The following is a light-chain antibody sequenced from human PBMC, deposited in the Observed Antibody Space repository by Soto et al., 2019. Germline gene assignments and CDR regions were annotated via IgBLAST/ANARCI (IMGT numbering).Light chain of an antibody. V-gene: IGLV2-8*01. J-gene: IGLJ1*01. CDR1: KNDIGVYDF. CDR3: KSYAGSNTYV. CDR2: EVV. Sequence: QSALTQPPSASGSPGQSVTISCTGTKNDIGVYDFVSWYQHHPGKAPRLIIYEVVQRPSGVPDRFSGSKSGNMASLTVSGLQAADEADYFCKSYAGSNTYVFGSGTRSPS.